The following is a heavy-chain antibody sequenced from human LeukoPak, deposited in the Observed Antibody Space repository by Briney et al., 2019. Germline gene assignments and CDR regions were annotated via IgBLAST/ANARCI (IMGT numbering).Heavy chain of an antibody. V-gene: IGHV1-2*02. CDR2: INPNSGGT. CDR1: GYTFTGYY. CDR3: ARDPDVTVLELTP. Sequence: ASVKVSCKASGYTFTGYYMHWVRQAPGQGLEWMGWINPNSGGTNYAQNFQGRVTMTRDTSTSKVYMELSRLRSDDTAMYYCARDPDVTVLELTPWGQGTLVTVSS. D-gene: IGHD2/OR15-2a*01. J-gene: IGHJ5*02.